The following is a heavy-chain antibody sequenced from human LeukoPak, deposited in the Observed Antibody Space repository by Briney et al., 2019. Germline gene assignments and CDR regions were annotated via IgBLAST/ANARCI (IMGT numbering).Heavy chain of an antibody. Sequence: GASVKVSCKASGYTFTGYYMHWVRQAPGQGLEWMGWINPNSGGTNYAQKFQGRVTMTRDTSISTAYMELSRLRSDDTAVYYCAGDWEQLVRFPVPKYYYYYMDVWGKGTTVTVSS. CDR1: GYTFTGYY. V-gene: IGHV1-2*02. J-gene: IGHJ6*03. CDR3: AGDWEQLVRFPVPKYYYYYMDV. D-gene: IGHD6-13*01. CDR2: INPNSGGT.